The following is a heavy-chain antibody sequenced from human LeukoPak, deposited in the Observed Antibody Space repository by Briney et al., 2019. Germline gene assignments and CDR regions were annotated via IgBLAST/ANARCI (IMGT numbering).Heavy chain of an antibody. Sequence: SGSLSLTRAFSVDSLNILDSWGWVGQPPGKGVEWIGEMYLSGTSHYNPSVNSRVTIAIDKSKNEFFLNLSSVTAEDTAVYYCAGLVGRYSSGLYYYYFDYRGEGTLVTVSS. CDR3: AGLVGRYSSGLYYYYFDY. CDR1: VDSLNILDS. J-gene: IGHJ4*02. D-gene: IGHD3-22*01. CDR2: MYLSGTS. V-gene: IGHV4-4*02.